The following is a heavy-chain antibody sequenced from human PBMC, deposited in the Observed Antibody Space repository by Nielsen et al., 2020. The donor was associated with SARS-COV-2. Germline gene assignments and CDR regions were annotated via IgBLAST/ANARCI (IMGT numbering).Heavy chain of an antibody. CDR3: ARDPPLYCGGDCSPFDY. CDR2: INAGNGNT. D-gene: IGHD2-21*02. V-gene: IGHV1-3*01. CDR1: GYTFTSYA. Sequence: ASVKVSCKASGYTFTSYAMHWVRQAHGQRLEWMGWINAGNGNTKYSQKFQGRVTITRDTSASTAYMELSSLRSEDTAVYYCARDPPLYCGGDCSPFDYWGQGTLVTVSS. J-gene: IGHJ4*02.